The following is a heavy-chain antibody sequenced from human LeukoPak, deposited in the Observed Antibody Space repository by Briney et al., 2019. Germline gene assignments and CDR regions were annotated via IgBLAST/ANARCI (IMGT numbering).Heavy chain of an antibody. Sequence: GASVKVSCKASGGTFSSYAISWVRQAPGQGLEWMGGIIPIFGTANYAQKFQGRVTITADKSTSTAYMELSSLRSEDTAVYYCARDWGNYGDYVLPYWGQGTLVTVSS. D-gene: IGHD4-17*01. J-gene: IGHJ4*02. CDR1: GGTFSSYA. CDR2: IIPIFGTA. CDR3: ARDWGNYGDYVLPY. V-gene: IGHV1-69*06.